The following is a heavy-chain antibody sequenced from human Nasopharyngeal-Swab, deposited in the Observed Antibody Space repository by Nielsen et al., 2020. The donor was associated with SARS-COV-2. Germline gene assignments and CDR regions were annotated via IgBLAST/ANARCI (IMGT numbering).Heavy chain of an antibody. CDR2: IYYSGST. J-gene: IGHJ5*02. D-gene: IGHD5-12*01. CDR3: ARGNRGYSGEINRFDP. V-gene: IGHV4-59*12. Sequence: WIRQPPGKGLEWIGYIYYSGSTNYNPSLKSQVTISVDTSKNQFSLKLSSVTAADTAVYYCARGNRGYSGEINRFDPWGQGTLVTVSS.